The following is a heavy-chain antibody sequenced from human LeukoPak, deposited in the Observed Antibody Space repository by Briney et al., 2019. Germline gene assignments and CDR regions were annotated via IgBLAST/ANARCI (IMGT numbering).Heavy chain of an antibody. V-gene: IGHV3-21*01. CDR2: ISSSSSYI. D-gene: IGHD3-16*02. CDR1: GFTFSSYS. Sequence: GGSLRLSCAASGFTFSSYSMNWVRQAPGKGLEWVSSISSSSSYIYYAASVKGRFTISRDNAKHALYLQMNSLRAEDTAVYYCASYVWGSYRPTDDAFDIWGQETMVTVSS. CDR3: ASYVWGSYRPTDDAFDI. J-gene: IGHJ3*02.